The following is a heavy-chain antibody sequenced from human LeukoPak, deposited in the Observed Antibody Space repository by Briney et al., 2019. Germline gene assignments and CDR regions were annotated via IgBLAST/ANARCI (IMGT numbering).Heavy chain of an antibody. D-gene: IGHD6-19*01. CDR2: IRYDGSNK. J-gene: IGHJ4*02. CDR3: VKAGGSGWDPFDY. Sequence: PGGSLRLSCAASGFTFSSYGMHWVRQPPGKGLEWVTFIRYDGSNKYYADSVEGRFTFSRDNSKDTLYLQMNSLRAEDTAVYYCVKAGGSGWDPFDYWGQGTLVTVSS. V-gene: IGHV3-30*02. CDR1: GFTFSSYG.